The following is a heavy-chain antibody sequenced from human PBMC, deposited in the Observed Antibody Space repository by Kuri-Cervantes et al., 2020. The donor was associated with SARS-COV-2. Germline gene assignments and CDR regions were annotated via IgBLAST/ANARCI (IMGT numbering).Heavy chain of an antibody. Sequence: SQTLSLPRAISGDRVSSHSAAWSSIRQSPSRGLEWQGRKYYRSKWYNDYAVSVKSRITINPDKSKTQFALQLNSVTPEDTAVYYCARDRYCSSRDVWGQGTLVTVSS. CDR2: KYYRSKWYN. J-gene: IGHJ4*02. V-gene: IGHV6-1*01. D-gene: IGHD6-6*01. CDR1: GDRVSSHSAA. CDR3: ARDRYCSSRDV.